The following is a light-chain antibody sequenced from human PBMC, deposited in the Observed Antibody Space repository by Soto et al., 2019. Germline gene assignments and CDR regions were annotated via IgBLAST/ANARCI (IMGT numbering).Light chain of an antibody. Sequence: EIVMTQSPATLSVSPCEGATLSLRASQSISSYLAWYQQKPGQAPRLLIYGASTRATDIPARFSGGGSGTEFTLTINSLQSEDVAVYYCHQVNDWPRGTFGQGTKVDIK. CDR2: GAS. CDR1: QSISSY. CDR3: HQVNDWPRGT. V-gene: IGKV3-15*01. J-gene: IGKJ1*01.